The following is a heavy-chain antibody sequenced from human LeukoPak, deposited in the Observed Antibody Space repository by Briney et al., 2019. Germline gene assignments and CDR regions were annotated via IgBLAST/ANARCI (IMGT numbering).Heavy chain of an antibody. CDR2: IYTSGST. Sequence: SETLSLTCTVSGGSISSYYWSWIRQPAGKGLEWIGRIYTSGSTNYKPPLKSRVTMSVDTSKNQFSLKLSSVTAADTAVYYCARDAPSITMIVVVETNWFDPWGQGTLVTVSS. D-gene: IGHD3-22*01. CDR1: GGSISSYY. V-gene: IGHV4-4*07. J-gene: IGHJ5*02. CDR3: ARDAPSITMIVVVETNWFDP.